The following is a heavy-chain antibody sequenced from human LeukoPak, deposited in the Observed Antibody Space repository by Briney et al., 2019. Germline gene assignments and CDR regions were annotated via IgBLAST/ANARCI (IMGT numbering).Heavy chain of an antibody. D-gene: IGHD1-26*01. CDR3: ARQLLLGATKGEYYFDY. Sequence: SETLSLTCAVSGYSISSGYYWGWIRQPPGKGLEWIGSIYHSGSTYYNPSLKSRVTISVDTSKNQFSLKLSSVTAADTAVYYCARQLLLGATKGEYYFDYWGQGTLLTVSS. CDR2: IYHSGST. CDR1: GYSISSGYY. J-gene: IGHJ4*02. V-gene: IGHV4-38-2*01.